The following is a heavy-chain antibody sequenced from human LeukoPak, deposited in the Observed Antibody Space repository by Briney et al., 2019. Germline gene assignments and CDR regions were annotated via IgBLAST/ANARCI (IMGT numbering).Heavy chain of an antibody. V-gene: IGHV3-9*01. CDR3: AKDEMMATHAFDAFDI. J-gene: IGHJ3*02. CDR2: ISWNSGSI. Sequence: PGGSLRLSCAASGFTFDDYAMHWVRQAPGKGLEWVSGISWNSGSIGYADSVKGRFTISRDNAKNSLYLQMNSLRAEDTALYYCAKDEMMATHAFDAFDIWGQGTMVTVSS. CDR1: GFTFDDYA. D-gene: IGHD5-24*01.